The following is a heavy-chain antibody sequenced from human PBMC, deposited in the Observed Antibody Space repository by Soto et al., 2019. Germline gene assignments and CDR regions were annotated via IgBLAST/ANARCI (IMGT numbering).Heavy chain of an antibody. CDR2: IFHTGGT. CDR3: ARVFSSGSGWMYYFDF. V-gene: IGHV4-4*02. J-gene: IGHJ4*02. D-gene: IGHD6-25*01. Sequence: QVQLQESGPGPVKPSETLSLTCTVSSDSIAGENWWSWVRQPPGMGLEWMGEIFHTGGTNYNPSLKARVTMEVDKSQNQFSLKLISATAADTAVYYCARVFSSGSGWMYYFDFWGQGTLVSVSS. CDR1: SDSIAGENW.